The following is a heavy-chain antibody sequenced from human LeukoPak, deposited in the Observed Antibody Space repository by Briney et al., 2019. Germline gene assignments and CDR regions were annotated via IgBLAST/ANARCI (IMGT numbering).Heavy chain of an antibody. J-gene: IGHJ4*02. CDR1: GFPFIEYS. CDR2: IGVDSGNT. Sequence: PWGSLRLSCTASGFPFIEYSMNWVRQAPGKGLEWISYIGVDSGNTKYADSVRGRFTISADKAKNSLHLQMNSLRVEDTAVYYCARDHNYAFDNWGQGTLVSVAS. D-gene: IGHD1-1*01. CDR3: ARDHNYAFDN. V-gene: IGHV3-48*01.